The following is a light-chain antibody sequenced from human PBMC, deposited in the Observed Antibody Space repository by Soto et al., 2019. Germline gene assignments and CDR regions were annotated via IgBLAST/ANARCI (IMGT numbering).Light chain of an antibody. CDR2: NGR. Sequence: SYELTQPPSVSVAPGQTASITCGGDNIGTKGVHWYQPKPGQAPELVVYNGRDRPSGIPERFSGSNSGNTATLTITRVESGDEADFYCQVRESPSDHSVVFGGGTKVTVL. V-gene: IGLV3-21*02. J-gene: IGLJ3*02. CDR1: NIGTKG. CDR3: QVRESPSDHSVV.